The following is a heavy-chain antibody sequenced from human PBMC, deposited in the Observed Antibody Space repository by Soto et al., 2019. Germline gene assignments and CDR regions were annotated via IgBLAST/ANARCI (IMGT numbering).Heavy chain of an antibody. Sequence: SETLSLTCAVYGGSFSGYYWSWIRQPPGKGLEWIGEINHSGSTNYNPSLKSRVTISVDTSKNQFSLKLSSVTAADTAVYYCARADIAAVGAPFDYWGQGTLVTVS. V-gene: IGHV4-34*01. CDR2: INHSGST. CDR3: ARADIAAVGAPFDY. CDR1: GGSFSGYY. J-gene: IGHJ4*02. D-gene: IGHD6-13*01.